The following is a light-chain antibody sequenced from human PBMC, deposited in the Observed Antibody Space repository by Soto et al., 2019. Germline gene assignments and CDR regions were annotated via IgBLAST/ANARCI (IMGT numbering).Light chain of an antibody. CDR2: DVY. Sequence: QSVLTQPASVSGSPGQSITISCAGTSSDVGRYMYVSWYQQHPGNAPKLIIYDVYNRPSGVSNRFSGSKSGNTASLTISGLQAEDEAAYYCTSYTSTSTPYVFGGGTKVTVL. CDR1: SSDVGRYMY. V-gene: IGLV2-14*01. J-gene: IGLJ1*01. CDR3: TSYTSTSTPYV.